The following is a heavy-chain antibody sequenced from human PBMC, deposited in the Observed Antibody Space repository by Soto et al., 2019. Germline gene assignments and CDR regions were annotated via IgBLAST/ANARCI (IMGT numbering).Heavy chain of an antibody. V-gene: IGHV3-30*18. CDR3: AKDVHSSGTVDY. J-gene: IGHJ4*02. D-gene: IGHD6-19*01. Sequence: QVQLVESGGGVVQPGRSLRLSCAASGFTFSSYGMHWVRQAPGKGLEWVAVISYDGSNKYYADSVKGRFTISRDNSKNTLYLQMNSLRAEDTAVYYYAKDVHSSGTVDYWGQGTLVTVSS. CDR2: ISYDGSNK. CDR1: GFTFSSYG.